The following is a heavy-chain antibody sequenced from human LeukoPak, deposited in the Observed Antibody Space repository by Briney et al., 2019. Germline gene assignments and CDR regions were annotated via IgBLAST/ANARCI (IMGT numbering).Heavy chain of an antibody. D-gene: IGHD2-15*01. CDR2: ISSSGSTI. CDR3: ARDSAGVVVVAAIDY. J-gene: IGHJ4*02. Sequence: GGSLRLSCAASGFTFSSYEMNWVRQAPGKGLEWVSYISSSGSTIYYADSVKGRFTISRDNAKNSLYLQMNSLRAEDTAVYYCARDSAGVVVVAAIDYWGQGTLVTVSS. CDR1: GFTFSSYE. V-gene: IGHV3-48*03.